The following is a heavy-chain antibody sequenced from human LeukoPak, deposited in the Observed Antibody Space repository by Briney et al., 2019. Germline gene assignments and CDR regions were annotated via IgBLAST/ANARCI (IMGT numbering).Heavy chain of an antibody. Sequence: GGSLRLSCAASGFTFSSYWMHWVRQAPGKGLVWVSRINSDGSSTSYADSVKGRFTISRDNAENTLYLQMNSLRAEDTAVYYCAREEGSWSIPLGPWGQGTLVTVSS. V-gene: IGHV3-74*01. J-gene: IGHJ5*02. D-gene: IGHD6-13*01. CDR3: AREEGSWSIPLGP. CDR1: GFTFSSYW. CDR2: INSDGSST.